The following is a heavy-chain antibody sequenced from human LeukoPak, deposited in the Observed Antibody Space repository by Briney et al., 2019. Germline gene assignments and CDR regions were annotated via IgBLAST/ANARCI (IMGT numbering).Heavy chain of an antibody. V-gene: IGHV3-23*01. J-gene: IGHJ4*02. CDR2: ISGSGGST. CDR1: GFPFISYA. D-gene: IGHD3-3*01. Sequence: GGSLRLSCAASGFPFISYAVSWVRQAPGKGLEWVSAISGSGGSTYYADSVKGRFTISRDNSKNTLYLQMNSLRAEDTAVYYCAKDPDFWSGSKRKFDYWGQGTLVTVSS. CDR3: AKDPDFWSGSKRKFDY.